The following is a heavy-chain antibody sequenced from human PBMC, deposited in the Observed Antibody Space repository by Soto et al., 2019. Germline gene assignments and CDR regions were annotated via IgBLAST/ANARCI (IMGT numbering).Heavy chain of an antibody. V-gene: IGHV4-59*08. CDR3: VGEIPRGFRFDY. D-gene: IGHD3-16*01. Sequence: PSETLCLTCSVSGGSIGGYDVSWIRQSPGKGLEWIGYIYNSGGTTYNPSLKSRVTISADTSKNQFSLKLSSVTAADTAVYYCVGEIPRGFRFDYWGQGTLVTVSS. J-gene: IGHJ4*02. CDR2: IYNSGGT. CDR1: GGSIGGYD.